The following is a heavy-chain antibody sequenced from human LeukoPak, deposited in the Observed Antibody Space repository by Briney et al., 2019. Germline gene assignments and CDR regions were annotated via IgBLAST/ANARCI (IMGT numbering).Heavy chain of an antibody. Sequence: ASVNVSCKASSYTFTSYGITWVRQAPGQGLEWMGWITTYNGDTNYAQNLQGRVTMTTDTSTSTAYMDLRSLRSDDTAVYYCARVTLKSTTTRFTLAGDYFDYWGQGTLVTVSS. J-gene: IGHJ4*02. CDR3: ARVTLKSTTTRFTLAGDYFDY. CDR2: ITTYNGDT. V-gene: IGHV1-18*01. D-gene: IGHD1-26*01. CDR1: SYTFTSYG.